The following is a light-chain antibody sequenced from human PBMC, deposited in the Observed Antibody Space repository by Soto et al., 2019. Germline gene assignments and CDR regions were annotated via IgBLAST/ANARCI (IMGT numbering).Light chain of an antibody. CDR2: GNS. CDR1: SSNIGAGYD. J-gene: IGLJ2*01. V-gene: IGLV1-40*01. Sequence: QSVLPQPPSVSGAPGQRVTISCTGSSSNIGAGYDVHWYQQLPGTAPKLLIYGNSNRPSGVPDRFSGSKSGTLASLAITGLQAEDEADYYCQSYDSSRSGYVVFGGGTKRTVL. CDR3: QSYDSSRSGYVV.